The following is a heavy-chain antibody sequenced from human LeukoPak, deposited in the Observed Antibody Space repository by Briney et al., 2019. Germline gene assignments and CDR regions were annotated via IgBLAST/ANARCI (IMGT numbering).Heavy chain of an antibody. CDR1: GGTFSSYA. CDR2: IIPIFGTA. J-gene: IGHJ3*02. CDR3: ARSLSLSGAFDI. Sequence: SVKVSCKASGGTFSSYAISWVRQAPGQGLEWMGGIIPIFGTANYAQKFQGRVTITADESTSTAYMELSSLRSEDTAVYYCARSLSLSGAFDIWGQGTMVTVSS. V-gene: IGHV1-69*13.